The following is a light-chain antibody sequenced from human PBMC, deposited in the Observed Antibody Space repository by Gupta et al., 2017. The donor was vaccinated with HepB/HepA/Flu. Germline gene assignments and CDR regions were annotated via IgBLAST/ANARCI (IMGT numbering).Light chain of an antibody. Sequence: QSVLTQPPSSSGTPGQRVTISCSGSSSNIGFNDVNWYHHLPGTAPKLLIFSTNRRPSGVPDRFSASKSGTSASLAISGLQSEDEGYYYCAAWDDSLNGPYVVFGGGTKLTVL. V-gene: IGLV1-44*01. CDR3: AAWDDSLNGPYVV. CDR2: STN. J-gene: IGLJ2*01. CDR1: SSNIGFND.